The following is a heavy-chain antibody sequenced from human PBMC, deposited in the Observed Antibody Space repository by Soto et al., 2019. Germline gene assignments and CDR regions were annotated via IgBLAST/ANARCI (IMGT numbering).Heavy chain of an antibody. Sequence: EVQLVETGGGLIQPGGSLRLSCAASGFTVSSNYMSWVRQAPGKGLEWVSVIYSGGSTYYADSVKGRFTISRDNSKNTLYLQMNSLRAEDTAVYYCARDMVLPNPGLDTRYYYGMDVCGQGTTVTVSS. J-gene: IGHJ6*02. D-gene: IGHD3-10*01. CDR2: IYSGGST. CDR3: ARDMVLPNPGLDTRYYYGMDV. V-gene: IGHV3-53*02. CDR1: GFTVSSNY.